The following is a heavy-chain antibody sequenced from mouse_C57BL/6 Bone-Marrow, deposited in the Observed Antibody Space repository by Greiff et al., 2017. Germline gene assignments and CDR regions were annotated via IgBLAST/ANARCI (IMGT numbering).Heavy chain of an antibody. V-gene: IGHV1-81*01. CDR2: IYPRSGNT. Sequence: QVHVKQSGAELARPGASVKLSCKASGYTFTSYGISWVKQRTGQGLEWIGEIYPRSGNTYYNEKFKGKATLTADKSSSTAYMELHSLTSEDSAVYFWAGTYYYGSSYLDYWGQGTTLTVSS. CDR1: GYTFTSYG. D-gene: IGHD1-1*01. CDR3: AGTYYYGSSYLDY. J-gene: IGHJ2*01.